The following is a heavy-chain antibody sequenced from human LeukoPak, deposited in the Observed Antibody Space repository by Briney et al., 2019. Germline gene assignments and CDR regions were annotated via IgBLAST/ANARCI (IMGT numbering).Heavy chain of an antibody. J-gene: IGHJ4*02. Sequence: GESLKISCKGSGYSFTSYWISWVRQMPGKGLEWMGRIEPSDSYTNYSPSFQGHVTISADKSISTAYLQWSSLKASDTAMYYCARDYSSTSDFDYWGQGTLVTVSS. D-gene: IGHD2-2*01. CDR2: IEPSDSYT. CDR3: ARDYSSTSDFDY. V-gene: IGHV5-10-1*01. CDR1: GYSFTSYW.